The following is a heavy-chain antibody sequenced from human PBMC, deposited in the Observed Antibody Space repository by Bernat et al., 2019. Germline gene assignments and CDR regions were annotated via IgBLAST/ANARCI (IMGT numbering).Heavy chain of an antibody. CDR1: GYTFTSYD. CDR3: ARVPKSQTDLWSGYYVSWFDP. Sequence: QVQLVQSGAEVKKPGASVKVSCKASGYTFTSYDINWVRQATGQGLEWMGWMNPNSGNTGYAQKFQGRVTMTRNTSISTAYMELSSLRSEDTAVYYCARVPKSQTDLWSGYYVSWFDPWGQGTLVTVSS. V-gene: IGHV1-8*01. CDR2: MNPNSGNT. J-gene: IGHJ5*02. D-gene: IGHD3-3*01.